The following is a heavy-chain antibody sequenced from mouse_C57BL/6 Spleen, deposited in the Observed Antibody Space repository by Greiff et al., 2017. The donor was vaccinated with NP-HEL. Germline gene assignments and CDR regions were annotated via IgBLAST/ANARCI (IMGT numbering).Heavy chain of an antibody. CDR2: IWWDDDK. CDR3: ARMPQNYYGFHFDY. Sequence: QVTLKESGPGILQPSQTLSLTCSFSGFSLSTFGMGVGWIRQPSGKGLEWLAHIWWDDDKYYNPALKSRLTISKDTSKNQVFLKIANVDTADTATYYCARMPQNYYGFHFDYWGQGTTLTVSS. J-gene: IGHJ2*01. D-gene: IGHD1-1*01. CDR1: GFSLSTFGMG. V-gene: IGHV8-8*01.